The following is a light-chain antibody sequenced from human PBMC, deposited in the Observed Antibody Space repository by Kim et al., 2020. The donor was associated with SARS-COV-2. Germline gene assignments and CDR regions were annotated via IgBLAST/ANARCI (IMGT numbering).Light chain of an antibody. J-gene: IGLJ2*01. CDR3: CSYAGNYIGVI. V-gene: IGLV2-11*01. CDR2: DVT. CDR1: SNDVGSYNI. Sequence: QSALTQPRSVSGSPGQSVTISCTGTSNDVGSYNIVSWYHQHPGKAPKLMIYDVTKRPPGVPDRFSGSKSGNTASLTISGLQAEDEADYYCCSYAGNYIGVIFGGGTQLTVL.